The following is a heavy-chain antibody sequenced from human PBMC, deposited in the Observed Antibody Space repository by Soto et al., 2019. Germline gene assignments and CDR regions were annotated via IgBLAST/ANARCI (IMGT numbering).Heavy chain of an antibody. CDR2: TRNKANSYTT. V-gene: IGHV3-72*01. Sequence: EVQLVESGGGLVQPGGSLRLSCAASGFTFSDHYMDWVRQAPGKGLEWVGRTRNKANSYTTEYAASVKGRFTISRDDSKNSLYLQMNSLKTEDTAVYYCWYSGYDSYYFDYWGQGTLVPVSS. D-gene: IGHD5-12*01. CDR1: GFTFSDHY. J-gene: IGHJ4*02. CDR3: WYSGYDSYYFDY.